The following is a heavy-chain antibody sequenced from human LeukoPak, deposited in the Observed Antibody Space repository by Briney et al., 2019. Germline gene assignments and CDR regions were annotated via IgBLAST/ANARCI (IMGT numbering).Heavy chain of an antibody. Sequence: GGSLRLACAASGFTFSSYAMRWVRQAPGKGWVWVTAISGSGGRKYYADSVKGRFTISRENSKNTLYLQMNSLGAEDTAVYYCAAHDHFDYWGQGTLVTVSS. CDR1: GFTFSSYA. V-gene: IGHV3-23*01. CDR2: ISGSGGRK. D-gene: IGHD1-1*01. CDR3: AAHDHFDY. J-gene: IGHJ4*02.